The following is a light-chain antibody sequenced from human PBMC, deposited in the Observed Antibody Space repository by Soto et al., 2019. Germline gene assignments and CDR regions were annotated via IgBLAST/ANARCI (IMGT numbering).Light chain of an antibody. CDR3: QQYNSYWT. J-gene: IGKJ1*01. CDR1: QSISSY. CDR2: KAS. V-gene: IGKV1-5*03. Sequence: DIQMTQSPSSLSASVGDRVTITCRASQSISSYLNWYQQKPGKAPKLLIYKASSLESGVPSRFSGSGSGTEFTLTISRLQPDDFATYYRQQYNSYWTFGQGTKVDIK.